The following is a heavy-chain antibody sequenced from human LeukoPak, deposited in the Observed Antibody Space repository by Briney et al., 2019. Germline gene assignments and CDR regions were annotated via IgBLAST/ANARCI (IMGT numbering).Heavy chain of an antibody. CDR3: AGESAAGDYFDY. CDR2: INPSGGST. J-gene: IGHJ4*02. Sequence: GASVKVSCKASGYTFTSYYMHWVRQAPGQGLEWMGIINPSGGSTSYAQKFQGRVTMTRDMSTSTVYMELSSLRSEDTAVYYCAGESAAGDYFDYWGQGTLVTVSS. CDR1: GYTFTSYY. D-gene: IGHD6-13*01. V-gene: IGHV1-46*01.